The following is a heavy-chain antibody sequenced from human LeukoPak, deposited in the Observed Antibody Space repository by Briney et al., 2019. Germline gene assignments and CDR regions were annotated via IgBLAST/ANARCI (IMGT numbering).Heavy chain of an antibody. CDR2: VSTNDGNT. CDR1: GYTFTNYH. V-gene: IGHV1-18*01. D-gene: IGHD3-22*01. Sequence: GVSVEVSCKASGYTFTNYHIAWVRQAPGQGLEWMGWVSTNDGNTVYAQRLQGRVTMTTDTSTSVAYMELRSLTSDDTAVYYCTRAPPGMTMMTDYWGQGTLVTVSS. J-gene: IGHJ4*02. CDR3: TRAPPGMTMMTDY.